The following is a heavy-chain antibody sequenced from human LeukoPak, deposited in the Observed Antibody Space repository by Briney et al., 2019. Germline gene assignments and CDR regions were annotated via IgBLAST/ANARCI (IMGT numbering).Heavy chain of an antibody. J-gene: IGHJ3*02. V-gene: IGHV1-69*13. CDR2: IIPLFGTT. Sequence: ASVTVSCKASGGTLSSYALSWVRQAPGQGLEWMGGIIPLFGTTKFAQTFQGRVTITADESTSTAYMELSSLRSEDTAFYFCARGHPSSSWTFDIWGRGTMVTVSS. CDR1: GGTLSSYA. CDR3: ARGHPSSSWTFDI. D-gene: IGHD6-13*01.